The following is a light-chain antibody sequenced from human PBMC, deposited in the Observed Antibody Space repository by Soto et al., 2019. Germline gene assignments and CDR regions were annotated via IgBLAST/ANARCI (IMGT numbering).Light chain of an antibody. CDR2: DAS. CDR3: QQYNDWPPLT. CDR1: QSVSSN. Sequence: EIVVTQSPATLSMSPGERATLSCRASQSVSSNLAWYQQKPGQAPRILIYDASTRASGIPARFSGSGSGTVFTLTISSLQSEDFAVYYCQQYNDWPPLTFGGGTKVDIK. V-gene: IGKV3-15*01. J-gene: IGKJ4*01.